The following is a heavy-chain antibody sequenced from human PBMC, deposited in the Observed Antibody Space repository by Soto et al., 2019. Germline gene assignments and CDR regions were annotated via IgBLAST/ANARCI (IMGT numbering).Heavy chain of an antibody. Sequence: GGSLRLSCAASGFTFSSYGMHWVRQAPGKGLEWVAVISYDGSNKYYADSVKGRFTISRDNSKNTLDLQMNSLRAEDTAVYYCAKDSEEYSSSSSIDYWGQGTLVTVSS. CDR2: ISYDGSNK. CDR1: GFTFSSYG. V-gene: IGHV3-30*18. CDR3: AKDSEEYSSSSSIDY. J-gene: IGHJ4*02. D-gene: IGHD6-6*01.